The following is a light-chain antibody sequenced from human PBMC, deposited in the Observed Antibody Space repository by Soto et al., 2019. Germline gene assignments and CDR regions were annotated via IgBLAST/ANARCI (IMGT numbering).Light chain of an antibody. CDR2: DVS. J-gene: IGLJ3*02. CDR1: SSDVGGYNY. Sequence: QSALTQPRSVSGSPGQSVTISCTGTSSDVGGYNYVSWYQQYAGKTPKLLIYDVSKRPSGVPDRFSGSKSGNTASLTISGLQAEDEADYYCSSYTSSSTLVFGGGTKLTVL. V-gene: IGLV2-11*01. CDR3: SSYTSSSTLV.